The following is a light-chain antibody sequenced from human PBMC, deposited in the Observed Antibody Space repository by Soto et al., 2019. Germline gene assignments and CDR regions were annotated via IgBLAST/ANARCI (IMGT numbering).Light chain of an antibody. J-gene: IGKJ4*01. CDR2: AAS. Sequence: DIQMTLSPATLSASVGDRVTITCRASQSISSWLALYQQKPGKAPKLLIYAASSLQSGVPSRFRGSGSGTDFNLTISSLQPEDFATYHCQHSYSTPRALTFGGGTKVDIK. CDR1: QSISSW. CDR3: QHSYSTPRALT. V-gene: IGKV1-39*01.